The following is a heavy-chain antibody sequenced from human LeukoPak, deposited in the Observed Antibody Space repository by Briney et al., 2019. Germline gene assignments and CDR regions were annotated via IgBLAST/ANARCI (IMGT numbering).Heavy chain of an antibody. V-gene: IGHV3-64*01. CDR3: ATWSGYHHVY. D-gene: IGHD3-3*01. J-gene: IGHJ4*02. Sequence: GGSLRLSCAASGFTFSSYAMSWVRQAPGKGLEYVSAISGNGDATYYANSVKGRFTISRDNSKNTLYLQMGSLRAEDMAVYYCATWSGYHHVYWGQGTQVTVSS. CDR2: ISGNGDAT. CDR1: GFTFSSYA.